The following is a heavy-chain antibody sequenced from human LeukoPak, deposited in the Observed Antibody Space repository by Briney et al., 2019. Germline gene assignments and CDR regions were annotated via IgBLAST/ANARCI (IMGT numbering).Heavy chain of an antibody. CDR2: ISGSGGST. Sequence: GGSLRLSCAASGFTFSSYAMSWVRQAPGKGLEWVSAISGSGGSTYYADSVKGRFTISRDNSKNTLYLQMNSLRAEDTAVYYCAKCLYSSGWYPPDYWGQGTLVTVSS. V-gene: IGHV3-23*01. CDR1: GFTFSSYA. D-gene: IGHD6-19*01. J-gene: IGHJ4*02. CDR3: AKCLYSSGWYPPDY.